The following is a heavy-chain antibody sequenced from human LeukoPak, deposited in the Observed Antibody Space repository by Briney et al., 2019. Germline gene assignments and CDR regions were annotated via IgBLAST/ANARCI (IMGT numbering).Heavy chain of an antibody. CDR3: ARAHYASSNIKVPFDV. D-gene: IGHD3-22*01. CDR1: GGTFSSYA. V-gene: IGHV1-69*05. CDR2: IIPIFGTA. Sequence: SVKVSCKASGGTFSSYAISWVRQAPGKGLEWMGGIIPIFGTANYAQKFQGRVTITTDESTSTAYMELSSLRSDDTAVYYCARAHYASSNIKVPFDVWGKGTTVTVSS. J-gene: IGHJ6*04.